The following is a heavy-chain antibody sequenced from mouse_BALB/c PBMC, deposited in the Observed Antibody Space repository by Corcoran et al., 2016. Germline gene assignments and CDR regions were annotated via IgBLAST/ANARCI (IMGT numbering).Heavy chain of an antibody. J-gene: IGHJ3*01. Sequence: QVTLKEYDPGRLQPYQTLSLTWSFSGFSLSTSGMGVSWIRQPSGKGLEWLAHIYWDDDKRYNPSLKSRLTISKDTSSNQVFLKITSVDTADTATYYCARSYYKASAYWAQCTLVTVSA. CDR3: ARSYYKASAY. V-gene: IGHV8-12*01. CDR1: GFSLSTSGMG. CDR2: IYWDDDK. D-gene: IGHD2-12*01.